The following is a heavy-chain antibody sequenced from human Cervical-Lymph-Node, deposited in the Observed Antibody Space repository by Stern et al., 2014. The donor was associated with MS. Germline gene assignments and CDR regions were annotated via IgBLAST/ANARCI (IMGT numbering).Heavy chain of an antibody. J-gene: IGHJ5*02. Sequence: VQLGQSGAEVKKPGESLKISCKGSGYSFTTYWIAWVRQMPGKGLEWMGIIYPGDSDTRYSPSFQGQVTISADKSINPAYLQWTSLKASDTAIYYCATQVPRRGGFDPWGQGTLLTVSS. CDR1: GYSFTTYW. CDR3: ATQVPRRGGFDP. CDR2: IYPGDSDT. V-gene: IGHV5-51*01.